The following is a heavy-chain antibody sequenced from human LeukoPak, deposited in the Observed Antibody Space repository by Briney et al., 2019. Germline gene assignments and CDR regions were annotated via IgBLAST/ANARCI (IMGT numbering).Heavy chain of an antibody. D-gene: IGHD6-13*01. CDR1: GGSISSGGYY. Sequence: SETLSLTCTVSGGSISSGGYYWSWIRQPPGKGLEWIGYIYYSGSTNYNPSLKSRVTISVDTSKNQFSLKLSSVTAADTAVYYCAREKQLGHGGAFDIWGQGTMVTVSS. CDR3: AREKQLGHGGAFDI. CDR2: IYYSGST. V-gene: IGHV4-61*08. J-gene: IGHJ3*02.